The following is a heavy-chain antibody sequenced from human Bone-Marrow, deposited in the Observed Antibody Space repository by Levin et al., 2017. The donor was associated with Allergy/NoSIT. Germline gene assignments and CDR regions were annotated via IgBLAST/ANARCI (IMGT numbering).Heavy chain of an antibody. J-gene: IGHJ4*02. D-gene: IGHD5-24*01. Sequence: GESLKISCKASGYTFTNHWIGWVRQVPGKGLEWMGVVYPTDSSATYGPSFQGQVTMSVDTSISTAYLQWSSLQASDTAIYNCARGNSDFWGGNYHSFDYWGQGTVLSVSS. V-gene: IGHV5-51*01. CDR2: VYPTDSSA. CDR1: GYTFTNHW. CDR3: ARGNSDFWGGNYHSFDY.